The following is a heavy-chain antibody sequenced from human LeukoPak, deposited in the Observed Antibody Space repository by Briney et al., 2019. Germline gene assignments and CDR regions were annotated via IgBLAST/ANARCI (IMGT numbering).Heavy chain of an antibody. Sequence: PGGSLRLSCAASGFTFSIYAMSWVRQAPGKGLEWVSAISGSGGTAYYADSVKGRFTISRDNSKNTLYLQMTSLRAEDTAVYYCARPDRAYCSSTSCWGYFDYWGQGTLVTVSS. J-gene: IGHJ4*02. CDR3: ARPDRAYCSSTSCWGYFDY. D-gene: IGHD2-2*01. V-gene: IGHV3-23*01. CDR1: GFTFSIYA. CDR2: ISGSGGTA.